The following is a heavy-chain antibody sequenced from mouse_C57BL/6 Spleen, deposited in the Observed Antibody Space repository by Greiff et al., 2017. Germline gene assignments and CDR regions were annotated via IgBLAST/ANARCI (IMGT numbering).Heavy chain of an antibody. J-gene: IGHJ4*01. D-gene: IGHD2-12*01. V-gene: IGHV1-72*01. CDR3: ARSDVLYGDYYAMDY. CDR1: GYTFTGYW. CDR2: INPNSGGT. Sequence: QVQLQQPGAELVKPGASVKLSCKASGYTFTGYWMHWVKQSPGRGLEWIGSINPNSGGTKYNEKFKSKATLTVDKASSTAYMQLSSLTSEDAAVXYCARSDVLYGDYYAMDYWGQGTSVTVSS.